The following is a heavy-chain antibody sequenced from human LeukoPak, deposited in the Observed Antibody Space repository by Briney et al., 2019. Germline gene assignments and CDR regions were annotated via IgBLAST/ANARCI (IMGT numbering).Heavy chain of an antibody. V-gene: IGHV3-11*01. CDR2: ISSGGTTI. Sequence: GGSLRLSCAASGFNFSAYYMSWIRQAPGKGLEWVSYISSGGTTIYYADSVKGRFTISRDNAKNSLYLQVNSLRAEDTAVYYCARLTWGQFDYWGQGTLVTVSS. D-gene: IGHD7-27*01. J-gene: IGHJ4*02. CDR3: ARLTWGQFDY. CDR1: GFNFSAYY.